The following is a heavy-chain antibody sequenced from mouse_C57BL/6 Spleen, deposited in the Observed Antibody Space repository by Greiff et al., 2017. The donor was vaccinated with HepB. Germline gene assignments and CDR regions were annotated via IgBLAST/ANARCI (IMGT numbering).Heavy chain of an antibody. CDR3: ARSDWDYFDY. CDR2: INANNGGT. J-gene: IGHJ2*01. D-gene: IGHD4-1*01. Sequence: EVQLQQSGPELVKPGASVKISCKASEYTFTDYYMNWVKQSHGKSLEWIGDINANNGGTSYNQKFKGKATLTVDKSSSTAYMELRSLTSEDSAVYYCARSDWDYFDYWGQGTTLTVSS. V-gene: IGHV1-26*01. CDR1: EYTFTDYY.